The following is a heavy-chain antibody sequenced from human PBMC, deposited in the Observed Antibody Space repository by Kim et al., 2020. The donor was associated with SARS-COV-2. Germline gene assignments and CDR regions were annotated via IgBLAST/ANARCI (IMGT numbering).Heavy chain of an antibody. CDR1: GFTFSSYA. J-gene: IGHJ3*02. D-gene: IGHD3-10*01. V-gene: IGHV3-23*01. Sequence: GGSLRLSCAASGFTFSSYAMSWVRQAPGKGLEWVSAISGSGGSTYYADSVKGRFTISRDNSKNTLYLQMNSLRAEDTAVYYCAKDLSDRGEYYYGSGSFRAAPLDIWGQGTMVTVSS. CDR3: AKDLSDRGEYYYGSGSFRAAPLDI. CDR2: ISGSGGST.